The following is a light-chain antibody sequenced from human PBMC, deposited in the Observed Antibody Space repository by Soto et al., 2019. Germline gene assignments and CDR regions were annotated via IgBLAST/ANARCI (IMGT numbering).Light chain of an antibody. CDR1: SSDIGAYNY. V-gene: IGLV2-14*01. CDR2: EVS. Sequence: QSVLTQPASVSGSPGQSITISCTGSSSDIGAYNYVSWFQQYPGKAPKLIISEVSNRPSGVSNRFSGSKSGTAASLTISGPQTEDEADYFCFSFTTDWTHVFGTGTKV. CDR3: FSFTTDWTHV. J-gene: IGLJ1*01.